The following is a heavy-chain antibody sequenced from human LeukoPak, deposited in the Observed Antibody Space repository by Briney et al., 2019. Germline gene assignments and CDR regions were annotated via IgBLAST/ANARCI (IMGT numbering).Heavy chain of an antibody. J-gene: IGHJ4*02. V-gene: IGHV4-59*08. CDR3: ARLKYGDYGLYYFDY. CDR1: GSSISSYY. Sequence: PSETLSLTCTVSGSSISSYYWSWIRQPPGKGLESIGYIYYSNTNYNPSLKSRVTISVDTSKNQFSLKLSSVTAADTAVYYCARLKYGDYGLYYFDYWGQGTLVTVSS. D-gene: IGHD4-17*01. CDR2: IYYSNT.